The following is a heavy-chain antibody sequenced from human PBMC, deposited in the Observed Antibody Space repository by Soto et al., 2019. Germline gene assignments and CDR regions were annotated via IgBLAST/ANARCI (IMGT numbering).Heavy chain of an antibody. CDR1: GGSISTSNW. CDR3: ARARATIAAAAIFDC. J-gene: IGHJ4*02. D-gene: IGHD6-13*01. V-gene: IGHV4-4*02. Sequence: QVQLQESGPGLVKPSGTLFLTCAVSGGSISTSNWWSWVRQPPAKGLEWIGEVYRTGSTNYNPSLESRLTISVDKSKNQFSLKLTSVTAADTAVYYCARARATIAAAAIFDCWGQGTLVTVSS. CDR2: VYRTGST.